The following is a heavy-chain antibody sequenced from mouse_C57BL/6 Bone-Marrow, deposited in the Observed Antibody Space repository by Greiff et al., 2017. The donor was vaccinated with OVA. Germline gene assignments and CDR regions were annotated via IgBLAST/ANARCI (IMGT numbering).Heavy chain of an antibody. V-gene: IGHV1-55*01. D-gene: IGHD1-1*01. CDR3: AIRLLRGSSYYAMDY. J-gene: IGHJ4*01. CDR1: GYTFTSYW. Sequence: QVQLQQPGAELVKPGASVKMSCKASGYTFTSYWITWVKQRPGQGLEWIGDIYPGSGSTNYNEKFKSKATLTVDKSSRTAYMQLSSLTSEDSAVYYCAIRLLRGSSYYAMDYWGQGTSVTVSS. CDR2: IYPGSGST.